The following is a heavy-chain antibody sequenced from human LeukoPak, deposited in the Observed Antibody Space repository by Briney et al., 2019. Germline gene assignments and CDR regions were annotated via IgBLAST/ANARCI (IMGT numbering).Heavy chain of an antibody. V-gene: IGHV3-30*03. D-gene: IGHD3-3*01. J-gene: IGHJ4*02. Sequence: GGSLRLSCAASGLTFSGYDMHWVRQAPGKGPEWVAVMSYGGQNERYADSVKGRFTLSRDNAKNTLYLQMSSLRAEDTALYYCARDFDFWSAIWGQGTLVTVSS. CDR2: MSYGGQNE. CDR1: GLTFSGYD. CDR3: ARDFDFWSAI.